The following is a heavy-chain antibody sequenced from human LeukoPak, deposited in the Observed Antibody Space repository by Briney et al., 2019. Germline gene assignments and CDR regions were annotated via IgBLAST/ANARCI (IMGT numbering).Heavy chain of an antibody. J-gene: IGHJ1*01. CDR1: GGTFSSYA. Sequence: SVKVSCKASGGTFSSYAISWVRQAPGQGLEWMGRIIPILGIANYAQKFQGRVTITADKSTSTAYMELSSLRSEDTAVYYCASLAGPVDFQHWGQGTLVTVSS. CDR3: ASLAGPVDFQH. CDR2: IIPILGIA. V-gene: IGHV1-69*04.